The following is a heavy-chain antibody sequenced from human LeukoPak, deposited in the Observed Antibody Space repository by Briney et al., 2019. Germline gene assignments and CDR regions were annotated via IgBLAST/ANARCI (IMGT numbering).Heavy chain of an antibody. V-gene: IGHV3-30*18. CDR1: GSTFSSYG. D-gene: IGHD3-10*01. Sequence: GRSLRLSCAASGSTFSSYGMHWVRQAPGKGLEWVAVISYDGSNKYYAGSVKGRFTISRDNSKNTLYLQMNSLRAEDTAVYYCAKPLWFGESDAFDIWGQGTMVTVSS. CDR2: ISYDGSNK. CDR3: AKPLWFGESDAFDI. J-gene: IGHJ3*02.